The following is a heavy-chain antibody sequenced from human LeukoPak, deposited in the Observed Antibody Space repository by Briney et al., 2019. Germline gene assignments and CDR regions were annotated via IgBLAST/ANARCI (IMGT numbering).Heavy chain of an antibody. CDR3: ARGLHAVDY. J-gene: IGHJ4*02. Sequence: PSETLSLTCTVSGGSISSSSYYWGWIRQPPGKGLEWIGSIYYSGSTYYNPSLKSRVTISVDTSKNQFSLKLSSVTAADTAVYYCARGLHAVDYWGQGTLVTVSS. V-gene: IGHV4-39*01. CDR1: GGSISSSSYY. CDR2: IYYSGST.